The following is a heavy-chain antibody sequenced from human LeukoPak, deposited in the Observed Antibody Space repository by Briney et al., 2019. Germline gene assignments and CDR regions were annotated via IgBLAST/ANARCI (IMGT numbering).Heavy chain of an antibody. CDR1: GFTFSSYS. V-gene: IGHV3-21*04. CDR2: ISSSSSYI. D-gene: IGHD4-17*01. Sequence: KPGGSLRLSCAASGFTFSSYSMNWVRQAPGKGLEWVSSISSSSSYIYYADSVKGRFTISRDNAKNSLYLQMNSLRAEDTAVYYCAKSPADYGDDLFDCWGQGTLVTVSS. J-gene: IGHJ4*02. CDR3: AKSPADYGDDLFDC.